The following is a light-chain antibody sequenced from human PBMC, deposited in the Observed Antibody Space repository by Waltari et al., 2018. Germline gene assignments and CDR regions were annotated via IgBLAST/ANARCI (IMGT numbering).Light chain of an antibody. J-gene: IGKJ2*01. CDR1: QSISSW. CDR2: KAS. V-gene: IGKV1-5*03. Sequence: DRQMTQSPSTLSASVGASVTITCRASQSISSWLAWYQQKPGKAPKLLIYKASSLESGVPSRFSGSGSGTEFTLTISSLQPDDFATYYCQQYNSYSPYTFGQGTKLEIK. CDR3: QQYNSYSPYT.